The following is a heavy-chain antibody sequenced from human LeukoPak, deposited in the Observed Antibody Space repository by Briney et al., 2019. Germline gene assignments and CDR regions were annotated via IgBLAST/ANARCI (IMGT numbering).Heavy chain of an antibody. CDR1: GFTFSSYG. J-gene: IGHJ4*02. D-gene: IGHD6-13*01. V-gene: IGHV3-33*01. CDR2: IWYDGSNK. Sequence: PGRSLRLSCAVSGFTFSSYGMHWVRQAPGKGLEWVAVIWYDGSNKYYADSVKGRFTISRDNSKNTLYLQMNSLRAEDTAVYYCARAEPLAAAGPDLFDYWGQGTLVTVSS. CDR3: ARAEPLAAAGPDLFDY.